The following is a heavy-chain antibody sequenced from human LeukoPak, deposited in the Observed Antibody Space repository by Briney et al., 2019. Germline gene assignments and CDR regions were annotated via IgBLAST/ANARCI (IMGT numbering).Heavy chain of an antibody. J-gene: IGHJ5*02. CDR3: AKDSGVVPAASRTSYTWFDR. Sequence: PGGSLRLSCGASGFTFSDYYMSWIRQAPGKGLEWVSVIYSGGSTYYADSVKGRFTISRDNSKNTLYLQMNSLRAEDTAVYYCAKDSGVVPAASRTSYTWFDRWGQGTLVTVSS. D-gene: IGHD2-2*01. V-gene: IGHV3-53*01. CDR1: GFTFSDYY. CDR2: IYSGGST.